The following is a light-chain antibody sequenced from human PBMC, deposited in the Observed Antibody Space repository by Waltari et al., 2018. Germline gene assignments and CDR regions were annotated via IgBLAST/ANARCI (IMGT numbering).Light chain of an antibody. CDR2: GAS. Sequence: EIVLTQSPGTLSLSPGEKVTLSCRASQSVGLGYFAWYQQKPGQAPRLLIYGASSRATGIPDRFSGSGSGTDFTLSISGVESEDFAVYYCHHYGSSPFTFGQGTKLEV. J-gene: IGKJ2*01. CDR3: HHYGSSPFT. V-gene: IGKV3-20*01. CDR1: QSVGLGY.